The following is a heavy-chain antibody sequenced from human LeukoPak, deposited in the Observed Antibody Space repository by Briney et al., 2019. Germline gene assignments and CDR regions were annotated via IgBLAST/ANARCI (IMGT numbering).Heavy chain of an antibody. V-gene: IGHV3-23*01. CDR3: ARDGRYYDSSGYYGTFDY. J-gene: IGHJ4*02. D-gene: IGHD3-22*01. Sequence: PGGSLRLSCAASGFTFSSYAMSWVRQAPGKGLEWVSAISGSGGSTYYADSVKGRFTISRDNSKNTLYLQMNSLRAEDTAVYYCARDGRYYDSSGYYGTFDYWGQGTLVTVSS. CDR2: ISGSGGST. CDR1: GFTFSSYA.